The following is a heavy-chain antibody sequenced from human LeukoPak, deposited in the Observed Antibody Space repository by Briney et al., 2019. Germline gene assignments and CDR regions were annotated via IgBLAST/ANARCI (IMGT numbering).Heavy chain of an antibody. CDR2: IYYSGST. D-gene: IGHD3-3*01. CDR3: AREKYFWSGYYFDY. J-gene: IGHJ4*02. V-gene: IGHV4-31*03. Sequence: SETLSLTCTVSGGSISSGGYYWSWIRQHPGKGLEWIGYIYYSGSTYYNPSPKSRVTISVDTSKNQFSLKLSSVTAADTAVYYCAREKYFWSGYYFDYWGQGTLVTVSS. CDR1: GGSISSGGYY.